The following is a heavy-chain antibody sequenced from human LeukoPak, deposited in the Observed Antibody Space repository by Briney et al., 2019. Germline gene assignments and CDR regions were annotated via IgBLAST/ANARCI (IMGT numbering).Heavy chain of an antibody. J-gene: IGHJ6*03. Sequence: GASVKVSCKASGYTFTSYGISWVRQAPGQGLEWMGWISAYNGNTNYAQKFQGRVTMTTDTSTSTAYMELRSLRSDDTAVYYCARSTAGDSYYYMDVWGKGTTVTVSS. CDR3: ARSTAGDSYYYMDV. CDR1: GYTFTSYG. CDR2: ISAYNGNT. V-gene: IGHV1-18*01. D-gene: IGHD6-6*01.